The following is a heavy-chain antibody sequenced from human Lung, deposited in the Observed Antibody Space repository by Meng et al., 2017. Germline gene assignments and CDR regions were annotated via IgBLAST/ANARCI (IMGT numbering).Heavy chain of an antibody. J-gene: IGHJ4*02. V-gene: IGHV4-59*01. CDR3: ARVRGVKTDY. D-gene: IGHD3-10*01. CDR1: GGYISSYY. Sequence: VLPQASGPGLVQPSETLSLTCTVSGGYISSYYWSWIRQPPGKGLEWTGYISYSGNTNYNPSLKSRVTISVDTSKNQFSLKLSSVTATDTAVYYCARVRGVKTDYWGQGTLVTVSS. CDR2: ISYSGNT.